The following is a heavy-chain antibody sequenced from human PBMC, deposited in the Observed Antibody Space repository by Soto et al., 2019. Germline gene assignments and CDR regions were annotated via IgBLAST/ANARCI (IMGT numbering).Heavy chain of an antibody. D-gene: IGHD7-27*01. V-gene: IGHV1-69*13. J-gene: IGHJ5*02. Sequence: GASVKVSCKASGGTFSSYALSWVRQAPGQGLEWMGGIIPVLATTTYAQKFQGRVSISADESTSTAYIELSSLNSEDTAVYYCACNWGNSLRNWLAPWGQGTLVTVSS. CDR2: IIPVLATT. CDR3: ACNWGNSLRNWLAP. CDR1: GGTFSSYA.